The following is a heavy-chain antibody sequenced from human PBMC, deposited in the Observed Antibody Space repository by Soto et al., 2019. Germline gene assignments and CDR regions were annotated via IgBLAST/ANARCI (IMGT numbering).Heavy chain of an antibody. CDR3: VGYCSGGSCLDHAFDI. J-gene: IGHJ3*02. D-gene: IGHD2-15*01. V-gene: IGHV7-4-1*01. CDR2: INTNTGNP. CDR1: GYTFTSYA. Sequence: QVQLVQSGSELKKPGASVKVSCKASGYTFTSYAMNWVRQAPGQGLEWMGWINTNTGNPTYAQGFTGRFVFSLDTSVSTAYLQICSLKAEDTAVYYCVGYCSGGSCLDHAFDICGQGTMVTVSS.